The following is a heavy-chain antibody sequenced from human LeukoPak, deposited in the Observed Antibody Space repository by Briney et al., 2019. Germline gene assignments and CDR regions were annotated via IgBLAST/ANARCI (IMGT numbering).Heavy chain of an antibody. CDR2: IYTSGST. CDR1: GGSISSSSYY. D-gene: IGHD6-19*01. CDR3: ARVLSSYYYYVDV. J-gene: IGHJ6*03. Sequence: SETLSLTCTVSGGSISSSSYYWGWIRQPPGKGLEWIGRIYTSGSTNYNPSLKSRVTISVDTSKNQFSLKLSSVTAADTAVYYCARVLSSYYYYVDVWGKGTTVTVSS. V-gene: IGHV4-61*02.